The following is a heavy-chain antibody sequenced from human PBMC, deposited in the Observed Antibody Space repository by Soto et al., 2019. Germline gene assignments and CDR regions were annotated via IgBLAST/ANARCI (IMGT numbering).Heavy chain of an antibody. Sequence: SVKVSCKASGGTFSSYAINWVRQASGQGLEWMGGIIPMFGTENYAQKFQGRVTITADRTTSTAYMELNSLRFEDTAVLYCARAGMRMKGTTTKYFLMDVWGQSTTVTVSS. J-gene: IGHJ6*02. CDR2: IIPMFGTE. CDR1: GGTFSSYA. CDR3: ARAGMRMKGTTTKYFLMDV. V-gene: IGHV1-69*06. D-gene: IGHD1-1*01.